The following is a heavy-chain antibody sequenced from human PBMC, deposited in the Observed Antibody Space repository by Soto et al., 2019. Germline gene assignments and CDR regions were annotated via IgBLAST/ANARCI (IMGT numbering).Heavy chain of an antibody. CDR1: GFTFSGSA. CDR3: TSIATQLERLDLDY. CDR2: IRSKANSYAT. V-gene: IGHV3-73*01. Sequence: HPGGSLRLSCAASGFTFSGSAMHWVRQASGKGLEWVGRIRSKANSYATAYAASVKGRFTISRDDSKNTAYLQMNSLKTEDTAVYYSTSIATQLERLDLDYWGQGTLVTVSS. J-gene: IGHJ4*02. D-gene: IGHD1-1*01.